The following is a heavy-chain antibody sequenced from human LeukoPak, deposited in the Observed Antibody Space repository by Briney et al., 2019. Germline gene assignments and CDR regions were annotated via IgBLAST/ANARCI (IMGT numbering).Heavy chain of an antibody. V-gene: IGHV3-33*01. CDR1: GFTFSSYG. J-gene: IGHJ4*02. Sequence: GGSLRLSCAASGFTFSSYGMHWVRQAPGKGLEWVAVIWYDGSNKYYADSVKGRFTISRDNSKNTLYLQMNSLRAEDTAVYYCARESLQQLVLSYWGQGTLVTVSS. D-gene: IGHD6-13*01. CDR2: IWYDGSNK. CDR3: ARESLQQLVLSY.